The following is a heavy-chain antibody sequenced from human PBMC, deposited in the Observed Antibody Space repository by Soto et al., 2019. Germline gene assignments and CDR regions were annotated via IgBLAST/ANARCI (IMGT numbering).Heavy chain of an antibody. CDR1: GFTFSSYD. V-gene: IGHV3-13*01. CDR3: ARGPQLERRHYYYYYGMDV. CDR2: IGTAGDT. J-gene: IGHJ6*02. Sequence: HPGGSLRLSCAASGFTFSSYDMHWVRQATGKGLEWVSAIGTAGDTYYPGSVKGRFTISRENAKNSLYLQMNSLRAEDTAVYYCARGPQLERRHYYYYYGMDVWGQGTTVTVSS. D-gene: IGHD1-1*01.